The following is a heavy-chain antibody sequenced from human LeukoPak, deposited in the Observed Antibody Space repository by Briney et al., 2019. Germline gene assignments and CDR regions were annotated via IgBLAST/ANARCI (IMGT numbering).Heavy chain of an antibody. CDR2: IYYSGST. CDR1: GGSISSSSYY. Sequence: SETLSLTCTVSGGSISSSSYYWGWIRQPPGKGLEWIGSIYYSGSTYYNPSLKSRVTISVDTSKNQFSLKLSSVTAADTAVYYCASLSDYGDYNWFGPWGQGTLVTVSS. J-gene: IGHJ5*02. CDR3: ASLSDYGDYNWFGP. V-gene: IGHV4-39*07. D-gene: IGHD4-17*01.